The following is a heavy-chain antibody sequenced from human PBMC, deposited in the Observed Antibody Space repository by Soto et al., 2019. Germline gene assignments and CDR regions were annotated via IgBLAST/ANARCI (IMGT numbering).Heavy chain of an antibody. V-gene: IGHV4-61*01. CDR2: IYYSGST. J-gene: IGHJ5*02. D-gene: IGHD1-26*01. Sequence: SETLSLTCTVSGGSVSSGSYYWSWIRQPPGKGLEWIGYIYYSGSTNYNPSLKSRVTISVDTSKNQFSLKLSSVTAADTAVYYCARDLRATKRFGLGWFDPWGQGTLVTVS. CDR1: GGSVSSGSYY. CDR3: ARDLRATKRFGLGWFDP.